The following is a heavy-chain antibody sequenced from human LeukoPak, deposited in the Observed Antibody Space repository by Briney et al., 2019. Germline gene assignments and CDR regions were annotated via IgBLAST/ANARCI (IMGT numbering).Heavy chain of an antibody. D-gene: IGHD2-2*01. J-gene: IGHJ5*02. CDR3: ASTLVVPAAMGVWFDP. V-gene: IGHV1-46*01. CDR2: INPSGGST. Sequence: ASVKVSCKASGYTFTGYYMHWVRQAPGQGLEWMGIINPSGGSTSYAQKFQGRVTMTRDTSTSTVYMELSSLRSEDTAVYYCASTLVVPAAMGVWFDPWGQGTLVTVSS. CDR1: GYTFTGYY.